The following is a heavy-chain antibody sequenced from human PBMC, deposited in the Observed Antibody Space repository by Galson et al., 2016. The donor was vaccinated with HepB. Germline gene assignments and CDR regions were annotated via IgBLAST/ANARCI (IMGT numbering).Heavy chain of an antibody. CDR1: GYNFTSHW. CDR2: IFPRDSDI. V-gene: IGHV5-51*01. J-gene: IGHJ4*02. Sequence: QSGAEVKRPGESLKISCKGSGYNFTSHWIGWVRQMPGKGLEWMGIIFPRDSDIRYSPSFQGQVTLSADKSISTAYLQWSSLKASDTAMYYCARHMKSVDPFMLDWGQGTLVTVSS. D-gene: IGHD3-10*02. CDR3: ARHMKSVDPFMLD.